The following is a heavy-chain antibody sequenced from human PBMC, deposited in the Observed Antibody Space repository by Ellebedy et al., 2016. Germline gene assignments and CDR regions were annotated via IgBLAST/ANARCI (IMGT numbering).Heavy chain of an antibody. CDR1: GFTVYNTY. CDR3: VTPGGFVGAFSQ. D-gene: IGHD3-16*01. Sequence: GGSLRLSCAASGFTVYNTYMGWVRQAPGKGLEWVSVIYIGGSTYYVASVKGRFIISRDSSKNTLLLQMNAVRAEDTAVYYCVTPGGFVGAFSQWGQGTLVIVSS. V-gene: IGHV3-53*01. J-gene: IGHJ4*02. CDR2: IYIGGST.